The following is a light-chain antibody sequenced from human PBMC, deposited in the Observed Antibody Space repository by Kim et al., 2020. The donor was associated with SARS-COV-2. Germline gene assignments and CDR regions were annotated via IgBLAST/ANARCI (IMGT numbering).Light chain of an antibody. J-gene: IGLJ2*01. CDR3: QAWDSSIVV. CDR2: QDS. CDR1: KLGDKY. V-gene: IGLV3-1*01. Sequence: YELTQPPSVSVSPGQTGSITCSGDKLGDKYACWYQQKPGQSPVLVIYQDSKRPSGIPERFSGSNSGNTATLTISGTQATDEADYYCQAWDSSIVVFGEG.